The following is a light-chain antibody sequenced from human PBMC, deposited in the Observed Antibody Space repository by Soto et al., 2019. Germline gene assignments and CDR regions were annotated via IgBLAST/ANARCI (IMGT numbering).Light chain of an antibody. V-gene: IGKV3-20*01. CDR3: QQYNSYPWT. CDR1: QTISGTY. J-gene: IGKJ1*01. CDR2: SSS. Sequence: EIVLTQSPSTLYLSPGERAILSCRVSQTISGTYLAWYQQKPGQAPRLLIYSSSSRAAGVSDRFSGSGSGTEFTLTISSLQPDDFATYYCQQYNSYPWTFGQGTKVDI.